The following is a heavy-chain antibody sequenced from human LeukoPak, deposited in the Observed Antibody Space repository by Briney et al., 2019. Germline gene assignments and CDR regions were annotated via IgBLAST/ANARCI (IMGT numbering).Heavy chain of an antibody. V-gene: IGHV1-69*05. J-gene: IGHJ6*03. D-gene: IGHD6-13*01. CDR3: ARGGAAAGRGTYYYYYMDV. Sequence: SVKVSCKASGGTFSSYAISWVRQAPGQGLEWMGGIIPIFGTANYAQKFQGRVTITTDESTSTAYMELSSLRSADTAVYYCARGGAAAGRGTYYYYYMDVWGKGTTVTVSS. CDR2: IIPIFGTA. CDR1: GGTFSSYA.